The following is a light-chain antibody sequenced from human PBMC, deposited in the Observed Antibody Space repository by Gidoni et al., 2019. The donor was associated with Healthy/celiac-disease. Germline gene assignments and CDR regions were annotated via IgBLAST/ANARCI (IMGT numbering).Light chain of an antibody. J-gene: IGLJ1*01. Sequence: QSALTPPRSVSGSPGQSVTISCTGTSSDVGGYNYVSWYQQHPGKAPNLMIYDGSKRPSGVPDRFSGSKSGNTASLTISGLQAEDEAYYYCCSYAGSYTYVFGTGTKVTVL. CDR2: DGS. CDR3: CSYAGSYTYV. CDR1: SSDVGGYNY. V-gene: IGLV2-11*01.